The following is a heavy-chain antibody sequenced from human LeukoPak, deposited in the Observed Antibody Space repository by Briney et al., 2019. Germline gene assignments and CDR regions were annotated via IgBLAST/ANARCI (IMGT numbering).Heavy chain of an antibody. D-gene: IGHD6-6*01. Sequence: GGSLRLSCAASGFTFSSYSMNWVRQAPGKGLEWVSYISSSSSTIYYADSVKGRFAISRDNAKNSLYLQMNSLRAEDTAVYYCASHRGSSGLFGYWGQGTLVTVSS. V-gene: IGHV3-48*01. CDR3: ASHRGSSGLFGY. J-gene: IGHJ4*02. CDR1: GFTFSSYS. CDR2: ISSSSSTI.